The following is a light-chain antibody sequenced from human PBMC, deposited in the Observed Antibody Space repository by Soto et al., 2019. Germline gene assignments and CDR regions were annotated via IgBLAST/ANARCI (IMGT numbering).Light chain of an antibody. V-gene: IGKV3-11*01. CDR1: QSINNY. CDR2: DAS. Sequence: EIVLTHSPVTLSLSPWEIATLSCRASQSINNYLAWYQQKPGQAPRLLIYDASNRATGIPARFSGSGSGTDFTLTISSLEPEDFAVYYCQQRFNWQVTFGQGTRLEIK. CDR3: QQRFNWQVT. J-gene: IGKJ5*01.